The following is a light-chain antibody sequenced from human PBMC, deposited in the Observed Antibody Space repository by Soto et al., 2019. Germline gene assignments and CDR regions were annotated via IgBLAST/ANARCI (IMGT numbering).Light chain of an antibody. V-gene: IGLV2-23*01. CDR1: PSVVGSYNL. CDR3: CSYAGNSNYV. CDR2: EGS. J-gene: IGLJ1*01. Sequence: VLTPPPPVAGSPWQSIPLSCTGTPSVVGSYNLVSWYQQHPGKAPKLMIFEGSKRPSGVSNRFSGSKSGNTASLTISGLQAEDEADYYCCSYAGNSNYVFGTGTKVTVL.